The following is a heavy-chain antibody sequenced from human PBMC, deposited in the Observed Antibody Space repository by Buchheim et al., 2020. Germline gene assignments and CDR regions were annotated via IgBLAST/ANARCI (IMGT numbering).Heavy chain of an antibody. Sequence: QVQLVESGGGVVQPGRSLRLSCAASGFTFSTYGMHWVRQAPGKGLEWVAVISYDGSDKYYADSVKSRFTISRDNSKHTLYLQMNSLRAEDTAVYYCAKVAGAVAGTYDYWGQGTL. D-gene: IGHD6-19*01. CDR2: ISYDGSDK. V-gene: IGHV3-30*18. CDR1: GFTFSTYG. CDR3: AKVAGAVAGTYDY. J-gene: IGHJ4*02.